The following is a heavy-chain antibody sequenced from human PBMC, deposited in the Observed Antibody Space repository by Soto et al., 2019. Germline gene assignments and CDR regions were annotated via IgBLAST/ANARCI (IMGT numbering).Heavy chain of an antibody. V-gene: IGHV3-23*01. J-gene: IGHJ4*02. CDR2: ISASGGST. D-gene: IGHD4-4*01. Sequence: EVQLLESGGDLVQPGGSLRLSCAASGITLSSYAMSWVRQAPGKGPEWVSGISASGGSTSYADSVKGRFTISRDNSKNTLYLQLNSLRAEDTAVYYCAKAATIATLYNFDFWGQGTLVTVSS. CDR1: GITLSSYA. CDR3: AKAATIATLYNFDF.